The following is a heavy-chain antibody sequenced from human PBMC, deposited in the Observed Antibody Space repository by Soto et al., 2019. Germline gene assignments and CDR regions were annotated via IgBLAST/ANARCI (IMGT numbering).Heavy chain of an antibody. Sequence: GGSLRLSCAASGFTFSSYSMNWVRQAPGKGLEWVSCISSSSSYIYYADSVKGRFTISRDNAKNSLYLQMNSLRAEDTAVYYCARDGYRPSVVTAKNYYYYGMDAWGQGTTVTVSS. V-gene: IGHV3-21*01. CDR2: ISSSSSYI. CDR1: GFTFSSYS. D-gene: IGHD2-21*02. J-gene: IGHJ6*02. CDR3: ARDGYRPSVVTAKNYYYYGMDA.